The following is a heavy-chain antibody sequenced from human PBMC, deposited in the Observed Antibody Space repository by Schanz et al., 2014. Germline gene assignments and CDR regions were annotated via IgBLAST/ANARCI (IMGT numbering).Heavy chain of an antibody. CDR2: IASGGSHT. J-gene: IGHJ4*02. CDR3: AKEESPPSLVDY. CDR1: GITFSDYA. Sequence: EVQLLESGGALEQPGGSLRLSCAASGITFSDYAMSWVRQAPGKGLEWVSTIASGGSHTFYTDSVKGRFTVSRDNSKNTVYLQMNSLRAEDTAVYYCAKEESPPSLVDYWGQGTLVTVSS. V-gene: IGHV3-23*01.